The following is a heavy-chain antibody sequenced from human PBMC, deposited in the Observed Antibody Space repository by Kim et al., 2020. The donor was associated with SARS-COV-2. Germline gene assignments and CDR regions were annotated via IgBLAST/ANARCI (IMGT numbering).Heavy chain of an antibody. V-gene: IGHV3-13*01. Sequence: YPGPVEDRFTISRENAKNSLYLQMNSLRAGDTAVYYCARGASRNWYFDLWGRGTLVTVSS. J-gene: IGHJ2*01. CDR3: ARGASRNWYFDL.